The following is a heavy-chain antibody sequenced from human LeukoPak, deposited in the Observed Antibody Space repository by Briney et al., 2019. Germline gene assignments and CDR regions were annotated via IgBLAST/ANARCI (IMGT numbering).Heavy chain of an antibody. J-gene: IGHJ4*02. D-gene: IGHD4-23*01. V-gene: IGHV4-59*12. CDR1: GGSISSYY. CDR2: IYYSGST. CDR3: ARGTFGGKVDY. Sequence: SETLSLTCTVSGGSISSYYWSWIRQPPGKGLEWIGYIYYSGSTNYNPSLKSRVTISVDTSKNQFSLKLSSVTAADTAVYYCARGTFGGKVDYWGQGTLVTVSS.